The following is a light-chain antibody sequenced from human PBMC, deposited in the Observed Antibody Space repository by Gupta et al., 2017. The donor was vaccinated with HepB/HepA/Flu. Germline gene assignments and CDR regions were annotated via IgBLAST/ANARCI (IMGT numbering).Light chain of an antibody. V-gene: IGLV1-51*02. J-gene: IGLJ2*01. CDR1: SSNIGSNF. CDR2: ENN. CDR3: ETWDNSLSAPF. Sequence: QSVLTPPPSVSAAPGQKITFSCSGSSSNIGSNFVAWYQQLPGAAPKLLIYENNKRPSGIPDRFSGSKSGTSATLGITGLQTGDEAEYYCETWDNSLSAPFFGGGTKLTVL.